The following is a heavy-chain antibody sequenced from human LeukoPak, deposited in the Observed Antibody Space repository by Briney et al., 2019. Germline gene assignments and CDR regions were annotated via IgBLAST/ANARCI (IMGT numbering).Heavy chain of an antibody. CDR2: ISSSGGDT. J-gene: IGHJ4*02. CDR1: GFTFSSSP. V-gene: IGHV3-23*01. Sequence: GGSLRLSCAASGFTFSSSPMSWVRQAPGKGLEWVSGISSSGGDTPYADPVKGRFTISRDNSKNMVYLQMNSLRAEDTAVYYCAKKSSGLNPFDYWGQGTLVTVSS. D-gene: IGHD1-14*01. CDR3: AKKSSGLNPFDY.